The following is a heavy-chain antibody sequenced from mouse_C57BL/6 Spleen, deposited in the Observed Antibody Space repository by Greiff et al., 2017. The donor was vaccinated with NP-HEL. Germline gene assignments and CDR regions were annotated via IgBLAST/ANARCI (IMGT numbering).Heavy chain of an antibody. CDR1: GYAFSSYW. Sequence: QVQLKESGAELVKPGASVKISCKASGYAFSSYWMNWVKQRPGKGLEWIGQIYPGDGDTNYNGKFKGKATLTADKSSSTAYMQLSSLTSEDSAVYFCASNYEAWFAYWGQGTLVTVSA. V-gene: IGHV1-80*01. D-gene: IGHD2-1*01. CDR3: ASNYEAWFAY. CDR2: IYPGDGDT. J-gene: IGHJ3*01.